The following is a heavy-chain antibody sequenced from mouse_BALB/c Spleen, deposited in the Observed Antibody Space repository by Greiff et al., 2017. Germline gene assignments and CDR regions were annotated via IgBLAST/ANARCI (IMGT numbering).Heavy chain of an antibody. CDR1: GFTFSDYY. J-gene: IGHJ3*01. CDR3: ARNYDYDRAWFAY. D-gene: IGHD2-4*01. CDR2: ISDGGSYT. Sequence: EVQLVESGGGLVKPGGSLKLSCAASGFTFSDYYMYWVRQTPEKRLEWVATISDGGSYTYYPDSVKGRFTISRDNAKNNLYLQMSSLKSEDTAMYYCARNYDYDRAWFAYWGQGTLVTVSA. V-gene: IGHV5-4*02.